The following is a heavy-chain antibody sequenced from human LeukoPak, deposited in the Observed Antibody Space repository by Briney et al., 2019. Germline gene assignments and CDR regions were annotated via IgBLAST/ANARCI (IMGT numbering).Heavy chain of an antibody. D-gene: IGHD2-2*01. Sequence: PSETLSLTCTVSGGSISSDFWTWIRQPAGWGLEWIGRFYTSGSTMYNPSLESRVTMSVDTSKNQLSLKLNSVTAADTAVYYCARERLVSEKRAFDIWGQGTMVIVSS. V-gene: IGHV4-4*07. CDR2: FYTSGST. CDR3: ARERLVSEKRAFDI. CDR1: GGSISSDF. J-gene: IGHJ3*02.